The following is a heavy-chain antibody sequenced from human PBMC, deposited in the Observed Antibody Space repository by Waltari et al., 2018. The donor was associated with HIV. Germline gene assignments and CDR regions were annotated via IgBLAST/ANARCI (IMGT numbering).Heavy chain of an antibody. J-gene: IGHJ4*02. D-gene: IGHD2-21*01. Sequence: QVQLQQWGAGLLKPSETLSLTCAVYGGSLSGYYGSWIRQPPGKGLEWIGEINQSGSTKYNPSLKSRVIISVDTSKIQFSLKLSSGTAADTAVYYCARSLDTVMDYWGQGTLVTVSS. CDR2: INQSGST. CDR1: GGSLSGYY. V-gene: IGHV4-34*01. CDR3: ARSLDTVMDY.